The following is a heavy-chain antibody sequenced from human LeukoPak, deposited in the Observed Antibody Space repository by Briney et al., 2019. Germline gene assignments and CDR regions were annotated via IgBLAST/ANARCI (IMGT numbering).Heavy chain of an antibody. J-gene: IGHJ2*01. CDR3: ASQPWVTPSWYFDL. D-gene: IGHD2-21*02. CDR2: IYDSGST. Sequence: SQTLSLTCSVSGASIRSADYYWSWIRQHPGKGLEWIGYIYDSGSTHYNPSLKSRVTISVDTSKNHFSLKLNSLTAADTAVYYCASQPWVTPSWYFDLWGRGTLVTVSS. V-gene: IGHV4-31*03. CDR1: GASIRSADYY.